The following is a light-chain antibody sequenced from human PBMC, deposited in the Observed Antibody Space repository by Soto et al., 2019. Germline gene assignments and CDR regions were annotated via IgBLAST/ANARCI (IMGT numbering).Light chain of an antibody. CDR3: QQYNNWPRT. J-gene: IGKJ1*01. V-gene: IGKV3-15*01. CDR1: QSVSSN. CDR2: GAS. Sequence: EIVMTQSPATLSGSPGERATLSCRASQSVSSNLAWYQQKPGQAPRLLIYGASTRATGIPARFSGSGSGTEFTLTISSLQSEDFAVYYWQQYNNWPRTFGQGTKVEI.